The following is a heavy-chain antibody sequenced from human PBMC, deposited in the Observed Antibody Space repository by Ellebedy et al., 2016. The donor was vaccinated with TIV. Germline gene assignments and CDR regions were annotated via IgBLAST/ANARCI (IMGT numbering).Heavy chain of an antibody. Sequence: AASVKVPCKTSGYTLTSYGISRVRQAPGQGLEWMGWISANNGDTNYAQKFQGRVTMTTDTSTTTVYMELRSLRSDDTSVYYCARDWSGHWGQGTLVNVSS. D-gene: IGHD3-3*01. CDR1: GYTLTSYG. V-gene: IGHV1-18*04. J-gene: IGHJ4*02. CDR2: ISANNGDT. CDR3: ARDWSGH.